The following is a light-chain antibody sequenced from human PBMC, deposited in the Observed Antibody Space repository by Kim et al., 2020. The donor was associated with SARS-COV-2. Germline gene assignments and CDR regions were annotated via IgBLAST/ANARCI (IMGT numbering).Light chain of an antibody. CDR1: QSISNY. J-gene: IGKJ1*01. CDR3: QQSYITPPT. CDR2: AAT. V-gene: IGKV1-39*01. Sequence: DIQMTQSPSSLSASVGDRVTLTCRASQSISNYLNWNQQKPGKAPKLLIYAATTLQTGVPSRFSGSGSGTDFTLTITSLQPEDFATYFCQQSYITPPTFGQGTEVDIK.